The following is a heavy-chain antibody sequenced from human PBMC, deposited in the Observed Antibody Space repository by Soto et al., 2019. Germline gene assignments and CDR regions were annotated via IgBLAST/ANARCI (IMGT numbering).Heavy chain of an antibody. D-gene: IGHD1-1*01. CDR3: VRGGTKTLRDWFDP. Sequence: PSETLSLTCTVSGASISGFYWSWIRKSAGKGLEWIGRIYATGTTDYNPSLKSRVMMSVDTSKKQFSLKLRSVTAADTAVYYCVRGGTKTLRDWFDPWGQGISVTVSS. CDR1: GASISGFY. V-gene: IGHV4-4*07. J-gene: IGHJ5*02. CDR2: IYATGTT.